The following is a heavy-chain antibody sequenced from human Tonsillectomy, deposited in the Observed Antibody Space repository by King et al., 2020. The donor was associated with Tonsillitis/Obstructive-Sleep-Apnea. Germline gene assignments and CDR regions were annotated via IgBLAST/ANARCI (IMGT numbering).Heavy chain of an antibody. CDR3: ARDGDFCVDY. D-gene: IGHD3-3*01. Sequence: QLVQSGAEVKKPGASVKVSCKASGYTFTNSGITWVRQAPGQGLEWVGWISNYNKNTHYAQNLQGRVTMTTDTSTSTAYMELRSLRSDDTAVYYCARDGDFCVDYWGRGTLVTVSS. J-gene: IGHJ4*02. CDR2: ISNYNKNT. CDR1: GYTFTNSG. V-gene: IGHV1-18*01.